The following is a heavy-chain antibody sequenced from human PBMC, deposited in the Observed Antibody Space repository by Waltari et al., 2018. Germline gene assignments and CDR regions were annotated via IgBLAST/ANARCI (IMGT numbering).Heavy chain of an antibody. Sequence: QVQLQESGPGLVKPSETLSLTCTVSGGSISSHYWSWIRQPPGKGLEWIGYIYYSGSTNYTPSLKSRVTISVDTSKNQFSLKLSSVTAADTAVYYCAGSRFRFYDAFDIWGQGTMVTVSS. J-gene: IGHJ3*02. CDR1: GGSISSHY. CDR3: AGSRFRFYDAFDI. V-gene: IGHV4-59*11. CDR2: IYYSGST. D-gene: IGHD1-26*01.